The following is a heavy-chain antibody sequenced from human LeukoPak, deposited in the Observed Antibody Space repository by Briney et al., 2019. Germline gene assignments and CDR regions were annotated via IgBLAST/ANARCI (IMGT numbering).Heavy chain of an antibody. D-gene: IGHD3-22*01. V-gene: IGHV1-69*13. Sequence: ASVKVSCKASGGTFSSYAISWVRQAPGQGLEWMGGIIPIFGTANYAQKFQGRVTITADESTSTAYMELSSLRSGDTAVYYCATYDSSGYYAFDIWGQGTMVTVSS. CDR1: GGTFSSYA. CDR2: IIPIFGTA. J-gene: IGHJ3*02. CDR3: ATYDSSGYYAFDI.